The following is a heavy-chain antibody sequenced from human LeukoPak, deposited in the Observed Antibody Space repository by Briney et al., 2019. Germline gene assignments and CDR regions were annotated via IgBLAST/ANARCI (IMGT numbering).Heavy chain of an antibody. Sequence: SETLSLTCTVSGGSISSYYWSWIRQPPGKGLEWIGYIYYSGSTNYNPSLKSRVTISVDTSKNQFSLKLSSVTAADTAVYYCARDQWGSGWYHDYWGQGTLVTVSS. J-gene: IGHJ4*02. CDR3: ARDQWGSGWYHDY. D-gene: IGHD6-19*01. CDR1: GGSISSYY. CDR2: IYYSGST. V-gene: IGHV4-59*01.